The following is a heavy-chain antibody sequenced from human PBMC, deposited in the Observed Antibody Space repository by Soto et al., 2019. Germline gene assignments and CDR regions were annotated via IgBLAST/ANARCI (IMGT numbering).Heavy chain of an antibody. CDR1: GFTFSSFW. D-gene: IGHD3-10*01. V-gene: IGHV3-7*04. J-gene: IGHJ4*02. CDR2: IIQDGRDK. CDR3: TTELGFGDRGDY. Sequence: EVQLVESGGGLVQPGGSLRLSCAASGFTFSSFWMSWVRQAPGKGLEWVANIIQDGRDKYYVDSVKGRFTISRDNAKNSLYLQMNSLRVEDTAVYYCTTELGFGDRGDYWGPGTLVTVSS.